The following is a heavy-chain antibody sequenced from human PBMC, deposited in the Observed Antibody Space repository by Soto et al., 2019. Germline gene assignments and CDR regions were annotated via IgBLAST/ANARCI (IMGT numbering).Heavy chain of an antibody. Sequence: QVQLVQSGAEVKKPGASVKVSCKASGYIFTTYDITWVRQAPGQGREWMGGMNPNSGNSGYTQQFQGRVTITRDTPVSTAYMEISSLTSDDTAVYYCATQSVQWFGELAQVSAFDIWGQGTMVAVSS. V-gene: IGHV1-8*01. CDR1: GYIFTTYD. D-gene: IGHD3-10*01. CDR2: MNPNSGNS. CDR3: ATQSVQWFGELAQVSAFDI. J-gene: IGHJ3*02.